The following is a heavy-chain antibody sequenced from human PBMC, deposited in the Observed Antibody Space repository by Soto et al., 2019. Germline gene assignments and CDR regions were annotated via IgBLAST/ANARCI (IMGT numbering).Heavy chain of an antibody. CDR2: ISGYNGDT. CDR3: AKNGQPPYYYYGLDV. CDR1: GYTFTSYG. Sequence: ASVKVSCKASGYTFTSYGISWVRQAPGQGLEWMGWISGYNGDTNYAQKFQGRVTMTIDTSTTTAYMELRGLTSDDTAIYYCAKNGQPPYYYYGLDVWGQGTTVTV. V-gene: IGHV1-18*01. J-gene: IGHJ6*02. D-gene: IGHD2-8*01.